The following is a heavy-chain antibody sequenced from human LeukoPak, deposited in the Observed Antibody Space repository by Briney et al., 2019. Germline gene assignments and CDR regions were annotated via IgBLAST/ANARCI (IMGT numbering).Heavy chain of an antibody. V-gene: IGHV3-30*02. CDR1: GFTFSSYG. CDR2: IWYGGSNK. D-gene: IGHD2-2*02. J-gene: IGHJ4*02. Sequence: GGSLRLSCAASGFTFSSYGMHWVRQAPGKGLEWVAVIWYGGSNKYYADSVKGRFTISRDNSKNTLYLQMNSLRAEDTAVYYCAKGRGYCSSTSCYTAPHYFDYWGQGTLVTVSS. CDR3: AKGRGYCSSTSCYTAPHYFDY.